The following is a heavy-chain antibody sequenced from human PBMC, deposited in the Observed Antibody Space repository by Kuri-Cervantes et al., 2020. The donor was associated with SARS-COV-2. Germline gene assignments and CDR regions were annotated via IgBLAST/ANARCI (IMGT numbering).Heavy chain of an antibody. V-gene: IGHV1-69*06. J-gene: IGHJ6*03. CDR1: GGTFSSYS. D-gene: IGHD6-25*01. CDR2: IIPTFDTA. CDR3: AVAAGHYYYMDV. Sequence: SVKVSCKASGGTFSSYSVNWVRQAPGQGLEWMGRIIPTFDTAAYAQKFQGRVTMTEDTSTDTAYMELSSLRSEDTAVYYCAVAAGHYYYMDVWGKGTTVTVSS.